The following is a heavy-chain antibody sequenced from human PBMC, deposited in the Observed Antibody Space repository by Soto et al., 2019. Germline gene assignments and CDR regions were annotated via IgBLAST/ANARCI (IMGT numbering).Heavy chain of an antibody. CDR3: ARVGDYGSPIDY. CDR2: IYYSGST. J-gene: IGHJ4*02. Sequence: SETLSLTCTVSGGSISSYYWSWIRQPPGKGLEWIGYIYYSGSTNYNPSLKSRVTISVDTSKNQFSLRLSSVTAADTAVYYCARVGDYGSPIDYWGQGTLVTVSS. CDR1: GGSISSYY. D-gene: IGHD4-17*01. V-gene: IGHV4-59*01.